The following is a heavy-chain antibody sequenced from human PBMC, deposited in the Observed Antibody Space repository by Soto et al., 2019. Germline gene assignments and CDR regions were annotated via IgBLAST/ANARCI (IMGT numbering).Heavy chain of an antibody. CDR1: GYTFTSYA. CDR2: INAGNGNT. Sequence: GASVKVSCKASGYTFTSYAMHWVCQAPGQRLEWMGWINAGNGNTKYSQKFQGRVTITRDTSASTAYMELSSLRSEDTAVYYCARDGNLITGTRDWPKFDYWGQGTLVTVSS. J-gene: IGHJ4*02. V-gene: IGHV1-3*01. CDR3: ARDGNLITGTRDWPKFDY. D-gene: IGHD1-20*01.